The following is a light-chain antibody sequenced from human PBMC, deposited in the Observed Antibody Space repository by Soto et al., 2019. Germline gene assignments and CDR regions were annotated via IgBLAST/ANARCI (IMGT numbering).Light chain of an antibody. Sequence: VLTQSPGTLSLSPGERATLSCRASQTVRNNYLAWYQQKPGQAPRVVIYGVSRRATGIPDRFSGSGSGTDFTLTISRLEPEDFAVYYCQQYDNSPLTFGGGTKVDIK. J-gene: IGKJ4*01. CDR2: GVS. V-gene: IGKV3-20*01. CDR3: QQYDNSPLT. CDR1: QTVRNNY.